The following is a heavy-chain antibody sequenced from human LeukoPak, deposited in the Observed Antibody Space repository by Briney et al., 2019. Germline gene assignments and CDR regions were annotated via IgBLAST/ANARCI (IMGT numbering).Heavy chain of an antibody. CDR1: GFTFSSYG. J-gene: IGHJ4*02. Sequence: PGGSLRLSCAESGFTFSSYGMHWVRQAPGKGLEWVALIWYDGSDIYYADSVKGRFIISRDNSKNTLYLQMNTLRAEDTAVYYCARGSAALYYFDFWGQGTLVTVSS. CDR2: IWYDGSDI. D-gene: IGHD2-2*01. V-gene: IGHV3-33*01. CDR3: ARGSAALYYFDF.